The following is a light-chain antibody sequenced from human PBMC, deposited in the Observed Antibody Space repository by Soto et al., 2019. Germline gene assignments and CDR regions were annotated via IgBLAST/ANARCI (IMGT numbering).Light chain of an antibody. V-gene: IGKV1-5*01. Sequence: DIQMTQSPSTLSASVGDRVTITCRASQSISSGLAWYQQKPGKAPKLLIYDASSLESRVPSRFSGSGSGTEFTLTISSLQPDDFAPYYCHQYNSYSSWTFCQGTKVEIK. CDR3: HQYNSYSSWT. CDR2: DAS. J-gene: IGKJ1*01. CDR1: QSISSG.